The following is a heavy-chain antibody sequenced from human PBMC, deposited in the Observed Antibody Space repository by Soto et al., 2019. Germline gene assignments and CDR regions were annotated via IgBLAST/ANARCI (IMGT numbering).Heavy chain of an antibody. V-gene: IGHV5-51*01. CDR3: ARGGVSTRTFDY. D-gene: IGHD3-3*01. J-gene: IGHJ4*02. CDR2: IYPSDSDT. CDR1: GYNFAGYW. Sequence: PGESLKISCKVSGYNFAGYWIAWVRQMPGKVLELMGIIYPSDSDTRYRPSFQGQDTISADKSISSAYLQWRSLRALDTVMYYCARGGVSTRTFDYWGQGTPVTV.